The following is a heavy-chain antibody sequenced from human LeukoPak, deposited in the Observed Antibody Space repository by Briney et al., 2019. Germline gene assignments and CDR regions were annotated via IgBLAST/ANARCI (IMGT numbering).Heavy chain of an antibody. Sequence: GGSLRLSCAASGFTFSSYSMNWVRQAPGKGLEWVSAISGSGGSTYYADSVKGRFTISRDNSKNTLYLQMNSLRAEDTAVYYCAKVDPSNYELDPWGQGTLVTVSS. D-gene: IGHD4-11*01. V-gene: IGHV3-23*01. J-gene: IGHJ5*02. CDR1: GFTFSSYS. CDR2: ISGSGGST. CDR3: AKVDPSNYELDP.